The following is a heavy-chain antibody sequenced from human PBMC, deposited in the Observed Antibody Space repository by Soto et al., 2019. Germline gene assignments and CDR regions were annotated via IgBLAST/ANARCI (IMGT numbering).Heavy chain of an antibody. V-gene: IGHV1-69*13. Sequence: GASVKVCCKASGDTFSTYTITWMRQAPGQGLEWMGGIIPRSATSNYAQKFQGRVTITADESTNTAYMELSSLRSGDTAVYYCARGHLIVLVPAAIQLPYSSSSDYGMDVWGQGTTVTVSS. CDR2: IIPRSATS. J-gene: IGHJ6*02. CDR1: GDTFSTYT. D-gene: IGHD2-2*01. CDR3: ARGHLIVLVPAAIQLPYSSSSDYGMDV.